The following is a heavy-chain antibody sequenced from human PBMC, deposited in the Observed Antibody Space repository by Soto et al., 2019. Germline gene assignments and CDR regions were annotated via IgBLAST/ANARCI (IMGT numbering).Heavy chain of an antibody. CDR3: VRDKAWAFDS. J-gene: IGHJ3*02. Sequence: EVQLVESGGGLVQPGGSLRLSCAASGFSLSDYSMNWIRQAPGKGLEWLSYIRGSNNDIYYTDSVKGRLTISRDNAKNSLELQMSSLRDVDTAVYYCVRDKAWAFDSWGQGTLVNVSS. V-gene: IGHV3-48*02. CDR2: IRGSNNDI. CDR1: GFSLSDYS.